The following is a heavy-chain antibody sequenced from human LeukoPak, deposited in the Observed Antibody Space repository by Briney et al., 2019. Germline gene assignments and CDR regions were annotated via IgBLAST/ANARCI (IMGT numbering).Heavy chain of an antibody. V-gene: IGHV1-18*01. CDR3: ARVGYCSSTSCFRPADY. Sequence: ASVKVSCKASGYTFTSYGISWVRQAPGQGLEWMGWISAYNGNTNYAQMLQGRVTMTTDTSTSTAYMELRSLRSDDTAVYYCARVGYCSSTSCFRPADYWGQGTLVTVSS. CDR2: ISAYNGNT. J-gene: IGHJ4*02. D-gene: IGHD2-2*01. CDR1: GYTFTSYG.